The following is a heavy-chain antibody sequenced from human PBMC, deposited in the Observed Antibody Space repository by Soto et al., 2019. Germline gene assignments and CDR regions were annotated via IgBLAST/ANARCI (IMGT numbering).Heavy chain of an antibody. Sequence: SVKLSCKASGGTFSSYAIDWVRQAPGQGLEWMGGIIPIFGTTNYAQKLQGRVKLTADESTRTAYMELSTLRSEDTAVYYCARGTVIERENTYSFHGMAFWAKGTTVPVSS. J-gene: IGHJ6*01. D-gene: IGHD2-21*01. V-gene: IGHV1-69*13. CDR3: ARGTVIERENTYSFHGMAF. CDR1: GGTFSSYA. CDR2: IIPIFGTT.